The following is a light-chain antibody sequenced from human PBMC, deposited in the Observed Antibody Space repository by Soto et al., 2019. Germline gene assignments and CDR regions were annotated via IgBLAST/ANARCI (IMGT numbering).Light chain of an antibody. J-gene: IGKJ1*01. V-gene: IGKV3-20*01. CDR3: QHYGSSTQT. CDR2: GAS. Sequence: EIVLTQSPGTLSLSPGDRATLSCRASQTISRSYIAWYQQRPGQAPRLLIYGASSRATGIPDRFSGSDSGTDFTLTISRLEPEDFAVYFCQHYGSSTQTFGQGTKVEIK. CDR1: QTISRSY.